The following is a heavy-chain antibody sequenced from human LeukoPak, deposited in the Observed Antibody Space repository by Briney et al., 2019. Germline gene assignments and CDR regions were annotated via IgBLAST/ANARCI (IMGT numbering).Heavy chain of an antibody. D-gene: IGHD4-17*01. CDR3: ATIYGDYSDFDS. CDR2: ITHTGRI. V-gene: IGHV4-34*01. J-gene: IGHJ4*02. CDR1: GGSFSGYY. Sequence: SETLSLTCAVYGGSFSGYYWSWIRQPPGKGLEWIGEITHTGRINHNLSLKSRVTISVDRSMNQFSLKLSSVTAADTAVYYCATIYGDYSDFDSWGQGTLVTVSS.